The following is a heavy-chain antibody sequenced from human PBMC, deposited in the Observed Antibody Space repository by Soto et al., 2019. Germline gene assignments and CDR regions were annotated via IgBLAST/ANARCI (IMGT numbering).Heavy chain of an antibody. CDR3: ASGYQNYGMDV. V-gene: IGHV3-21*01. J-gene: IGHJ6*02. CDR1: GFTFSSYS. CDR2: ISSSSSYI. Sequence: GGSLRLSCAASGFTFSSYSMNWVRQAPGKGLEWVSSISSSSSYIYYADSVKGRFTISRDNAKNSLYLQMNSLRAEDTAVYYCASGYQNYGMDVWGQGTTVTVSS. D-gene: IGHD5-12*01.